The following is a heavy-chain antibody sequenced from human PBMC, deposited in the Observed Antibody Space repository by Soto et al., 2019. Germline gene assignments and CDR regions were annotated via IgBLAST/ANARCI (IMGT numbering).Heavy chain of an antibody. V-gene: IGHV1-69*13. D-gene: IGHD2-2*02. CDR2: IIPIFGTA. CDR1: GGTFSSYA. Sequence: SVKVSCKASGGTFSSYAISWVRQAPGQGLERMGGIIPIFGTANYAQKFQGRVTITADESTSTAYMELSSLRSEDTAVYYCARDPGPIVVVPAAIGRFNWFDPWGQGTLVTVSS. J-gene: IGHJ5*02. CDR3: ARDPGPIVVVPAAIGRFNWFDP.